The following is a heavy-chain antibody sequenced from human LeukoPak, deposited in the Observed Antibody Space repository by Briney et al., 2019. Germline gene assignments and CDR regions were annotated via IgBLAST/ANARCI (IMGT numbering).Heavy chain of an antibody. J-gene: IGHJ4*02. D-gene: IGHD5-24*01. V-gene: IGHV4-31*03. CDR2: IYYSGSS. CDR1: GASIRSGGYY. Sequence: SETLSLTCSVSGASIRSGGYYWTWIRQHPAKGLEWIGYIYYSGSSYYNPSLRSRVTISVDTSKNHFSLKLSSVTAADTAVYYCARNRDGYNSFDYWGQGTLVTVSS. CDR3: ARNRDGYNSFDY.